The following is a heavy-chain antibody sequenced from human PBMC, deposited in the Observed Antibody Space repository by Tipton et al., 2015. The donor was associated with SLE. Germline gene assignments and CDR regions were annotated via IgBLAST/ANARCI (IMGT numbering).Heavy chain of an antibody. CDR1: GGSISSGYY. Sequence: TLSLTCTVSGGSISSGYYWGWIRQPPGKGLEWIGSIYHSGSTYYNPSLKSRVTISVDTSKNQFSLKPSSVTAADTAVYYCARHADESGLSWGQGTLVTVSS. CDR3: ARHADESGLS. CDR2: IYHSGST. J-gene: IGHJ4*02. D-gene: IGHD3/OR15-3a*01. V-gene: IGHV4-38-2*02.